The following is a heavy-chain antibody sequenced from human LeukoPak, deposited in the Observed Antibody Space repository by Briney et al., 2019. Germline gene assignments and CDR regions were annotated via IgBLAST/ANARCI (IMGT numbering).Heavy chain of an antibody. CDR3: AKGGGMTGEDFDY. CDR1: GFTFSSYA. Sequence: GGSLRLSCAASGFTFSSYAMSWVRQAAGKGLEWVSAISGSGGSTYYADSVKGRFTISRDNSKNTMYLQMNSLRAEDTAVYYWAKGGGMTGEDFDYWGQGTLVTVSS. CDR2: ISGSGGST. V-gene: IGHV3-23*01. J-gene: IGHJ4*02. D-gene: IGHD1-20*01.